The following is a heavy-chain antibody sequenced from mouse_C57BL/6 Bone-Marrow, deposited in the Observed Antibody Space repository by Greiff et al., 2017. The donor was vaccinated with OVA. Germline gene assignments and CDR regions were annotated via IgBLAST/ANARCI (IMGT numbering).Heavy chain of an antibody. CDR1: GYTFTSYW. CDR3: ARDPNAMDY. V-gene: IGHV14-3*01. CDR2: IDPANGNT. J-gene: IGHJ4*01. Sequence: EVQLQQPGAELVKPGASVKLSCKASGYTFTSYWMHWVKQRPEQGLEWIGRIDPANGNTKYAPKFQGKATITADTSSNTAYLQLSSLTSEDTAIYYCARDPNAMDYWGQGTSVTVSS.